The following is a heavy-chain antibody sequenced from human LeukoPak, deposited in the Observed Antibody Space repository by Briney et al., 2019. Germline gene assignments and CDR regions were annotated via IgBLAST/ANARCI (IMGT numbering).Heavy chain of an antibody. CDR2: IYTSGST. D-gene: IGHD1/OR15-1a*01. V-gene: IGHV4-4*07. CDR3: ARDRVIGEQPLYYYYGMDV. Sequence: SETLSLTCTVSGGSISSYYWSWIRQPAGKGLEWIGRIYTSGSTNYNPSLKSRVTMSVDTSKNQFSLKLSSVTAADTAVYYCARDRVIGEQPLYYYYGMDVWGQGTTVTVSS. CDR1: GGSISSYY. J-gene: IGHJ6*02.